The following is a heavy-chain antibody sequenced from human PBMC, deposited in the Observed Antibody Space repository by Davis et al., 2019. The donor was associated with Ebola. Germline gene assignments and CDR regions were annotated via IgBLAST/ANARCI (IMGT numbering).Heavy chain of an antibody. J-gene: IGHJ3*01. D-gene: IGHD6-19*01. CDR2: ISGSGGST. Sequence: GESLKISCAASGFTFSDYWMSWVRQPPGKGLEWVSAISGSGGSTYYADSVKGRFTISRDNSKNTLYLQMNSLRAEDTAVYYCAKDTSNVWFDVWGQGTMVTVSS. CDR1: GFTFSDYW. CDR3: AKDTSNVWFDV. V-gene: IGHV3-23*01.